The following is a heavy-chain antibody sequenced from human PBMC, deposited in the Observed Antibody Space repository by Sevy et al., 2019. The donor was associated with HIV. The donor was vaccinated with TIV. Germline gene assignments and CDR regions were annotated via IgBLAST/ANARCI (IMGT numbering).Heavy chain of an antibody. CDR3: AKDRYDGSGYYPEGAFDI. J-gene: IGHJ3*02. V-gene: IGHV3-23*01. CDR1: GFTFSSYA. CDR2: ISGSGGST. D-gene: IGHD3-22*01. Sequence: EGSLRLSCAASGFTFSSYAMNWVRQAPGKGLEWVSTISGSGGSTYYGDSVKGRFTISRDNSKNTVYLQMSSLRAEDTALYYCAKDRYDGSGYYPEGAFDIWGQGTKVTVSS.